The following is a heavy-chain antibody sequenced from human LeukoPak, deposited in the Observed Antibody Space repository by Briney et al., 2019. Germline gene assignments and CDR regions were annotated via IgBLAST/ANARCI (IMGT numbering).Heavy chain of an antibody. J-gene: IGHJ3*02. CDR1: GYTFTGYY. CDR2: INPNSGGT. Sequence: ASVKVSCKASGYTFTGYYMHWVRQAPGQGLEWMGRINPNSGGTNYAQKFQGRVAMTRDTSISTAYMELSRLRSDDTAVYYCARPLELGAFDIWGQGTMVTVSS. V-gene: IGHV1-2*06. D-gene: IGHD3-16*01. CDR3: ARPLELGAFDI.